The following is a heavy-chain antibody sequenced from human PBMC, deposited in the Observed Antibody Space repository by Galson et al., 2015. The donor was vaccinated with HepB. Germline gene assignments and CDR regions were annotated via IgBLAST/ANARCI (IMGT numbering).Heavy chain of an antibody. CDR2: INAGNGNT. J-gene: IGHJ4*02. CDR3: ARGITAYQPLLFSY. Sequence: SVKVSCKASGYTFTSYAMHWVRQAPGQRLEWMGWINAGNGNTKYSQKFQGRVTITRDTSASTAYMELSSLRSEDTAVYYCARGITAYQPLLFSYWGQGTLVTVSS. CDR1: GYTFTSYA. V-gene: IGHV1-3*01. D-gene: IGHD2-2*01.